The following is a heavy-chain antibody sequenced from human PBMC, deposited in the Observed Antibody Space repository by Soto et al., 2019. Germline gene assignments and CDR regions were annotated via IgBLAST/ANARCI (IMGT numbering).Heavy chain of an antibody. V-gene: IGHV3-23*01. D-gene: IGHD4-17*01. CDR3: ALQMGGLRSFTDY. CDR2: ISGSGIYT. J-gene: IGHJ4*01. CDR1: GFTFSRYA. Sequence: VQLSESGGGLVQPGGSLRLSCAASGFTFSRYAMTWVRQSPGKGLEYVSAISGSGIYTDYADSVKGRFTVSRDNTNNTLYLHMKSLRAEDTALYYCALQMGGLRSFTDYWGQGTLVTVSS.